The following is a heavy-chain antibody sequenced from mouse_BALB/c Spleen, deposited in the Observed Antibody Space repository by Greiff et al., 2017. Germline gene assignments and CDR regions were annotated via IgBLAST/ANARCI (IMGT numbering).Heavy chain of an antibody. CDR3: ARHRGYYGSSSDFDY. Sequence: EVQLVESGGGLVQPGGSLKLSCAASGFTFSSYTMSWVRQTPEKRLEWVAYISNGGGSTYYPDTVKGRFTISRDNAKNTLYLQMSSLKSEDTAMYYCARHRGYYGSSSDFDYWGQGTTLTVSS. D-gene: IGHD1-1*01. CDR2: ISNGGGST. V-gene: IGHV5-12-2*01. J-gene: IGHJ2*01. CDR1: GFTFSSYT.